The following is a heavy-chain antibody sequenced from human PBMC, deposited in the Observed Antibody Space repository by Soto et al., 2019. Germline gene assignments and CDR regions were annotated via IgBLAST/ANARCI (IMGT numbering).Heavy chain of an antibody. D-gene: IGHD4-4*01. CDR2: ISGFNDYT. Sequence: VASVKVSCKASGYTFGSYGVTWVRQAPGQGLEWMGWISGFNDYTQYAQKFQGRVTMTTDTSTNTAYMELKSLRFDDTAIYFCTRCGITTRFDNWFDPWGQGTLVTVSS. J-gene: IGHJ5*02. CDR3: TRCGITTRFDNWFDP. V-gene: IGHV1-18*01. CDR1: GYTFGSYG.